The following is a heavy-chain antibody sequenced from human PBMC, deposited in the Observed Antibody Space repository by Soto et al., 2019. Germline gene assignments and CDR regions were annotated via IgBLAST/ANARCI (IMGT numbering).Heavy chain of an antibody. J-gene: IGHJ4*02. V-gene: IGHV3-7*01. Sequence: EVQLVESGGGLVQPGGSLRLSCGGSGFTFSSYWMSWVRQAPGKGLEWVAIIKEDGSEKYYVDSVKGRFTISRDNAKNSLYLQMTSLRAADTAVYYCTRQQPAPTSYWGQGTLVTVSS. CDR2: IKEDGSEK. CDR1: GFTFSSYW. CDR3: TRQQPAPTSY. D-gene: IGHD6-13*01.